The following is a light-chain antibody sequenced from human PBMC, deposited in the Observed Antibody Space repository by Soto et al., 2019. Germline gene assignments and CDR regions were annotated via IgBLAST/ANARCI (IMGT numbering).Light chain of an antibody. Sequence: EIVLPQSTGTLSLSPGGSATLSCRASQSVSSSYLAWSPQKPGQAPRLLIYGASSRATGIPDRFIGSGSGTDFTLTISRLEPEEFAVYDCQQYGSPPTFGEGTKVDI. CDR1: QSVSSSY. CDR2: GAS. CDR3: QQYGSPPT. J-gene: IGKJ4*01. V-gene: IGKV3-20*01.